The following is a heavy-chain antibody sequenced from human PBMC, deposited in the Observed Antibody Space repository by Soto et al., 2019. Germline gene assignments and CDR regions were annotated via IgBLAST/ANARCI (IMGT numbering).Heavy chain of an antibody. D-gene: IGHD3-16*01. Sequence: EVQLVESGGGLVQPGGSLRLSCAASGFTFSSYSMNWVRQAPGKGLEWVSYISSSSSTIYYADSVKGRFTISRDNAKNSLYLQMNSLRDEDTAGYYCAREGTGGGFINWFDPWGQGTLGTVSS. V-gene: IGHV3-48*02. J-gene: IGHJ5*02. CDR1: GFTFSSYS. CDR2: ISSSSSTI. CDR3: AREGTGGGFINWFDP.